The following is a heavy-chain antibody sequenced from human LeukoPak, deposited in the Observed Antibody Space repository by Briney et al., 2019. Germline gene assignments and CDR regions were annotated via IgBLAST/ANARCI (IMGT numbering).Heavy chain of an antibody. J-gene: IGHJ4*02. CDR1: GGSFSGYY. Sequence: SETLSLTCAVYGGSFSGYYWSWIRQPPGKGLEWIWGINHSGSTNYNPSLKSRVTISVDTSKNQFSLKLSSVTAADTAVYYCARLRVAVAGNSIDYWGQGTLVTVSS. D-gene: IGHD6-19*01. CDR2: INHSGST. CDR3: ARLRVAVAGNSIDY. V-gene: IGHV4-34*01.